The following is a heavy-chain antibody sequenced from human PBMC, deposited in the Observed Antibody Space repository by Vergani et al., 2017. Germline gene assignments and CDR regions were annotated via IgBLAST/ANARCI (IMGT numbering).Heavy chain of an antibody. CDR2: IYSGGST. CDR3: ARHRRDGYNYYLDY. CDR1: GFTFSSYA. V-gene: IGHV3-66*04. Sequence: EVQLVESGGGLVQPGGSLRLSCAASGFTFSSYAMSWVRQAPGKGLEWVSVIYSGGSTYYADSVKGRFTISRDNSKNTLYLQMNSLRAEDTAVYYCARHRRDGYNYYLDYWGQGTLVTVSS. D-gene: IGHD5-24*01. J-gene: IGHJ4*02.